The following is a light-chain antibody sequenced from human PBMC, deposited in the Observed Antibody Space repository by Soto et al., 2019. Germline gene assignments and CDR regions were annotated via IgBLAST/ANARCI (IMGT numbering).Light chain of an antibody. CDR2: XAS. CDR3: QQRGNWHPPIC. V-gene: IGKV3-11*01. CDR1: ESVSSN. J-gene: IGKJ5*01. Sequence: IVMTQSPATLSVSXGKRATLCFRGGESVSSNLAWYHEKPGQAXRLLXXXASNRVTGVPARFSGSGSETYFTLTISSLQPEDFAVYYCQQRGNWHPPICFGQGTRLEI.